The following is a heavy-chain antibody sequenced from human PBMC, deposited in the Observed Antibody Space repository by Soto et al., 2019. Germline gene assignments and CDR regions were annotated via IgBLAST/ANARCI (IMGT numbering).Heavy chain of an antibody. CDR1: GYTFTSYG. V-gene: IGHV1-18*01. D-gene: IGHD3-3*01. J-gene: IGHJ4*02. CDR3: ARGGLRFLEWLLSPGAFDY. Sequence: QVQLVQSGAEVKKPGASVKVSCKASGYTFTSYGISWVRQAPGQGLEWMGWISAYNGNTNYAQKLQGRVTMTTDTYTSTAYMGLRSLRSDDTAVYYCARGGLRFLEWLLSPGAFDYWGQGTLVTVSS. CDR2: ISAYNGNT.